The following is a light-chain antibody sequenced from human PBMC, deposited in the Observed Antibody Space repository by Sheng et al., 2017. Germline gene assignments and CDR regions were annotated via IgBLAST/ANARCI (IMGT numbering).Light chain of an antibody. J-gene: IGLJ3*02. V-gene: IGLV3-21*02. CDR2: MIA. Sequence: SYVLTQPPSVSVAPGQTATITCGGKNIGNKRVHWYQQRPARPLCWSSMMIASGPQGSLSGSLAPLRQHGHPGVGRVEAGDEADFYCQVWDTDRGDVLFGGGTKLTVL. CDR3: QVWDTDRGDVL. CDR1: NIGNKR.